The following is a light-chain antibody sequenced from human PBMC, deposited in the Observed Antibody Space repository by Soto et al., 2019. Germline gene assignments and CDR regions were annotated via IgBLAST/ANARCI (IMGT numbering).Light chain of an antibody. CDR2: HAS. Sequence: EIVLTQSPGTLSLSPGERATLSCRASQSVSGNLLAWYQEKPGQAPSLLIYHASSRAAGIPDRFSGSGSGTDFTLTISRLEPEDFAVYYCQQYGSSGTFGQGTKVDIK. J-gene: IGKJ1*01. CDR3: QQYGSSGT. CDR1: QSVSGNL. V-gene: IGKV3-20*01.